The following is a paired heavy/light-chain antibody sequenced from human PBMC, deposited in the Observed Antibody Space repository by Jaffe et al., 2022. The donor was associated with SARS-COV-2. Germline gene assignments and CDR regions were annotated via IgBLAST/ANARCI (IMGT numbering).Light chain of an antibody. V-gene: IGLV1-47*01. CDR3: AAWDDSLSGSNYV. J-gene: IGLJ1*01. CDR2: RNN. Sequence: QSVLTQPPSASGTPGQRVTISCSGSSSNIGSNYVYWYQQLPGTAPKLLIYRNNQRPSGVPDRFSGSKSGTSASLAISGLRSEDEADYYCAAWDDSLSGSNYVFGTGTKVTVL. CDR1: SSNIGSNY.
Heavy chain of an antibody. CDR2: IYYSGST. CDR1: GGSISSGGYY. V-gene: IGHV4-31*03. CDR3: ASSDCTNGVCYSLLGMDV. Sequence: QVQLQESGPGLVKPSQTLSLTCTVSGGSISSGGYYWSWIRQHPGKGLEWIGYIYYSGSTYYNPSLKSRVTISVDTSKNQFSLKLSSVTAADTAVYYCASSDCTNGVCYSLLGMDVWGQGTTVTVSS. J-gene: IGHJ6*02. D-gene: IGHD2-8*01.